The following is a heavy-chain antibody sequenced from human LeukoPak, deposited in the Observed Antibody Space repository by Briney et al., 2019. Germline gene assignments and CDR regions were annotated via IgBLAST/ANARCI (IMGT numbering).Heavy chain of an antibody. J-gene: IGHJ4*02. V-gene: IGHV2-70*04. CDR2: VDWDDDK. CDR1: GFSLSTSGMR. Sequence: SGPTLANPTQTLTLTCSFSGFSLSTSGMRVSWIRQPPEQALEWLARVDWDDDKIYSTSLQTRLTLTKDTSKNQVVLTMSNMDPVDTATYYCARTTPSGYLDYWGQGTLVTVSS. CDR3: ARTTPSGYLDY.